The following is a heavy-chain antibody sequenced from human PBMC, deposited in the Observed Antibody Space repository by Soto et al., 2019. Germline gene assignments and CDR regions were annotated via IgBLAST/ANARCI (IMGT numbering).Heavy chain of an antibody. V-gene: IGHV3-30-3*01. J-gene: IGHJ3*02. CDR1: GFTFSSYA. Sequence: PGGSLRLSCAASGFTFSSYAMHWVRQAPGKGLEWVAVISYDGSNKYYADSVKGRFTISRDNSKNTLYLQMNSLRAEDTAVYYCARDINDSSGYTDAFDIWGQGTMVTVSS. CDR2: ISYDGSNK. CDR3: ARDINDSSGYTDAFDI. D-gene: IGHD3-22*01.